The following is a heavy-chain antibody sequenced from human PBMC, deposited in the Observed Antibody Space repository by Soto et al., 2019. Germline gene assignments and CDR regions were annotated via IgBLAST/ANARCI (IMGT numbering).Heavy chain of an antibody. CDR2: INHFGSP. CDR1: NGSFMGYY. D-gene: IGHD3-3*01. Sequence: QVQLHQWGAGLLKPSQTLSLTCGVYNGSFMGYYWTWVRQPPGKGLEWIGEINHFGSPNYNPSLKSRVAISIDTSKHQFSLSLRSLTAADTAVYYCASLNGGRFLDKGDYWGQGILVTVSS. J-gene: IGHJ4*02. CDR3: ASLNGGRFLDKGDY. V-gene: IGHV4-34*01.